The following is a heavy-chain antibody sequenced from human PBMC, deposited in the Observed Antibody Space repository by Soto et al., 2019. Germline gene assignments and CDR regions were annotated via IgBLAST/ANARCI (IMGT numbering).Heavy chain of an antibody. D-gene: IGHD6-19*01. CDR2: IYYSGST. CDR1: GGSASSGSYY. CDR3: ARDNEAVSGNWFDP. Sequence: SETLSLTCTVSGGSASSGSYYWSWIRQPPGKGLEWIGYIYYSGSTNYNPSLKSRVTITVDTSKNQFSLKLSSVTTAVSAVYYCARDNEAVSGNWFDPWGQGTLVTVSS. J-gene: IGHJ5*02. V-gene: IGHV4-61*01.